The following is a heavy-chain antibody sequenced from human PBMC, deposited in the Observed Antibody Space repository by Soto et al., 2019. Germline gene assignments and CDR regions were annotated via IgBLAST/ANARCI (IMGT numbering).Heavy chain of an antibody. Sequence: PGESLKISCKGSGYSFTSYWIGWVRQPPGKGLEWMGIIYPGDSDTRYSPSFQGQVTISADKSISTAYLQWSSLKASDTAMYYCARLQPHTAIASGAFDIWGQGTMVTVSS. D-gene: IGHD5-18*01. CDR3: ARLQPHTAIASGAFDI. J-gene: IGHJ3*02. V-gene: IGHV5-51*01. CDR1: GYSFTSYW. CDR2: IYPGDSDT.